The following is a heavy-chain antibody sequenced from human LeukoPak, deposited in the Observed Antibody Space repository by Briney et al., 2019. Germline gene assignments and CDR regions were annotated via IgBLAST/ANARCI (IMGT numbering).Heavy chain of an antibody. J-gene: IGHJ5*02. D-gene: IGHD6-13*01. V-gene: IGHV3-11*06. CDR2: ITSSSSYT. CDR1: GFTFSDYY. Sequence: GGSLRLSCAASGFTFSDYYMSWIRQAPGKGLEWVSYITSSSSYTNYADSLKGRFTISRDNAKNSLYLQINSLRAEDTAVYYCAVSSSGPYNWFDPWGQGTLVTVPS. CDR3: AVSSSGPYNWFDP.